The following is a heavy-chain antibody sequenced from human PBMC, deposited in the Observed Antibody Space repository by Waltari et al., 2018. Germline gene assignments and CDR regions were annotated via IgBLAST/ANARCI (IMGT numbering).Heavy chain of an antibody. D-gene: IGHD2-21*02. CDR2: VKSDGSST. CDR1: GFTFSNYW. Sequence: EVQLVESGGGLVQPGGSLRLSCAASGFTFSNYWMHWVRQAPGKGLVWVSHVKSDGSSTINADSVKGRFTISRDNAKNTLYLQMNSLRVEDTAVYYCAGGLLTAPRSTIDHWGLGTLVTVSS. V-gene: IGHV3-74*01. CDR3: AGGLLTAPRSTIDH. J-gene: IGHJ4*02.